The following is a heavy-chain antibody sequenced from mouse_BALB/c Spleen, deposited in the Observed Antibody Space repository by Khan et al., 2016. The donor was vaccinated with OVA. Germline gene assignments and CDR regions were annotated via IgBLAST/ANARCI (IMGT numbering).Heavy chain of an antibody. CDR2: IYPGNVNT. J-gene: IGHJ3*01. CDR3: AREGYFGNYRAWFAY. CDR1: GYTFTSYY. D-gene: IGHD2-1*01. Sequence: QVHVKQSGPELVKPRTSVRISCKASGYTFTSYYIYWVKQRPGQGLEWIGWIYPGNVNTKYNEKFKGKATLTADKSSSTAYMQLSSLTSEDSAVYFCAREGYFGNYRAWFAYWGQGTLVTVST. V-gene: IGHV1S56*01.